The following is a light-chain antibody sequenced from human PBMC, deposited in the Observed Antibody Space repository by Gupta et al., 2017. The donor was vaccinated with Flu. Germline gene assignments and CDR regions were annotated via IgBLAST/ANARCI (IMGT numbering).Light chain of an antibody. CDR3: QHYGTSHT. Sequence: EIVFTQSPVTLSLYRGERATLSCRASQSVASYLVWSQQIPGQSPRLLIYGASSSATGIPDRFSGSGYVTDFSHTSSIRETADFAAYYGQHYGTSHTFGQGTKLEIK. J-gene: IGKJ2*01. CDR2: GAS. CDR1: QSVASY. V-gene: IGKV3-20*01.